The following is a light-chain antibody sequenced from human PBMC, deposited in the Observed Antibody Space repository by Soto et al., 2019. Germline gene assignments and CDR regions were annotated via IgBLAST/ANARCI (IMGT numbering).Light chain of an antibody. V-gene: IGKV1-5*03. CDR1: QDINIW. Sequence: DIQMTQSPSTLSASVGDRVTITCRASQDINIWLAWYQQKPGKAPKLLIYKASTLERGIPSRFIGSGSGTDFXLAISSLQPDDFATYYCQQYSSDSNTFGQGTRLDIK. CDR3: QQYSSDSNT. CDR2: KAS. J-gene: IGKJ2*01.